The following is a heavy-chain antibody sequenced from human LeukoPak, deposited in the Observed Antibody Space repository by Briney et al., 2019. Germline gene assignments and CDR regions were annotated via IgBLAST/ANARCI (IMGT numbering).Heavy chain of an antibody. CDR1: GFTFSSSA. Sequence: PGGSLRLSCAASGFTFSSSAMSWVRQAPGKGLEWVSGLSASGGNTYYGDSVKGRFTISRDNSKNTLYLQMNSLRAEDTAVYYCARDRNSAFDIWGQGTMVTVSS. CDR2: LSASGGNT. J-gene: IGHJ3*02. V-gene: IGHV3-23*01. D-gene: IGHD1-14*01. CDR3: ARDRNSAFDI.